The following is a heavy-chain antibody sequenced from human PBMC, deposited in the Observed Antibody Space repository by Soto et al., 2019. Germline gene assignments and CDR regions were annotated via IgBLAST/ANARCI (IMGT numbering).Heavy chain of an antibody. CDR1: GGSFSGYY. CDR3: ARGFLGDSSGYQKDGGIYYYYYGMDV. V-gene: IGHV4-34*01. D-gene: IGHD3-22*01. Sequence: SETLSLTCAVYGGSFSGYYWSWIRQPPGKGLEWIGEINHSGSTNYNPSLKSRVTVSVDTAKNQFSLKLSSVTAADTAVYYYARGFLGDSSGYQKDGGIYYYYYGMDVWGQGTTVTVSS. J-gene: IGHJ6*02. CDR2: INHSGST.